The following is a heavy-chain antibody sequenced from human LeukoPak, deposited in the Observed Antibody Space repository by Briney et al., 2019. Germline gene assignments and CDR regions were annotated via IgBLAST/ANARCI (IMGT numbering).Heavy chain of an antibody. CDR3: ARDRVAVAADWFDP. CDR1: GGSISSYY. D-gene: IGHD6-19*01. CDR2: IYTSGST. J-gene: IGHJ5*02. Sequence: PSETLSLTCTVSGGSISSYYWSWLRQPAGKGLEWIGRIYTSGSTNYNPSLTSRVTMSVDTSKNQFSLKLSSVAAADTAVYYCARDRVAVAADWFDPWGQGTLVTVSS. V-gene: IGHV4-4*07.